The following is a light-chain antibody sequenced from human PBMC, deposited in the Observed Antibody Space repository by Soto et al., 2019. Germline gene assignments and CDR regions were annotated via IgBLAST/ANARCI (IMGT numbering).Light chain of an antibody. CDR1: NIGSKS. J-gene: IGLJ3*02. CDR2: YDS. Sequence: SYELTQPPSVSVAPGKTARITCGGNNIGSKSVHWYQQKPGQAPVLVIYYDSDRPSGIPERFSGSNSGNTATLTISRVEAGDEAGYYCQVWDSSSDLWVFGGGTKLTVL. CDR3: QVWDSSSDLWV. V-gene: IGLV3-21*04.